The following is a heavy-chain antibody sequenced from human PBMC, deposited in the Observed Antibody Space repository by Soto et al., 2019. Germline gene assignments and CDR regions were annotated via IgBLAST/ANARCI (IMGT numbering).Heavy chain of an antibody. CDR3: ARDSSSPLPAKGFDP. J-gene: IGHJ5*02. CDR2: IIPIFGTA. Sequence: QVQLVQSGAEVKKPGSSVKVSCKASGGTFSSYAISWLRQAPGQGLEWMGGIIPIFGTANYAQKFQGRVTITADESTSTAYMEQSSLRYEDTAVYYCARDSSSPLPAKGFDPWGQGTLVTVSS. CDR1: GGTFSSYA. D-gene: IGHD2-2*01. V-gene: IGHV1-69*01.